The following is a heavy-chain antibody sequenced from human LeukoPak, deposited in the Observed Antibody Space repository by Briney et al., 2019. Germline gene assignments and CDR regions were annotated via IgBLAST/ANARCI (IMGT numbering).Heavy chain of an antibody. Sequence: GGSLRLSCAASGFTFNTYAMSWVRQAPGKGLEWVSAIGYTGGTTFYADSVKGRFTISRDNAKNTLFLQMGSLRAGDTAVYYCASGGLAIKGFDAWGQGTLVTVSS. CDR3: ASGGLAIKGFDA. CDR2: IGYTGGTT. D-gene: IGHD2-21*01. J-gene: IGHJ5*02. V-gene: IGHV3-23*01. CDR1: GFTFNTYA.